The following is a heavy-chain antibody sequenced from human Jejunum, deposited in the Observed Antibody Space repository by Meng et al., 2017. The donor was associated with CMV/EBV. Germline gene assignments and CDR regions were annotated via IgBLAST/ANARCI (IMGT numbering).Heavy chain of an antibody. CDR1: DYTFSTHA. J-gene: IGHJ5*02. CDR3: ARKLRGGGWFDP. Sequence: QVQLVQSGAEVKKPGASVNVSCKASDYTFSTHAISWVRQAPGQGLEWMGWISPYNGNTKYAQNLQGRVTLTTDISTSTAYMELRSLRSDDTAVYYCARKLRGGGWFDPWGQGTLVTVSS. V-gene: IGHV1-18*01. D-gene: IGHD3-16*01. CDR2: ISPYNGNT.